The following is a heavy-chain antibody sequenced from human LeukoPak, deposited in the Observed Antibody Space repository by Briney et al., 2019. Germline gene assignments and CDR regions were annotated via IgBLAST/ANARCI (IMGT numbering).Heavy chain of an antibody. CDR1: GYTFSNYG. Sequence: GASVKVSCKASGYTFSNYGVGWVRQAPGQGLEWMGWISGHSEDTNYAQKFQGRVTMTTDTSTNTAYMELRSLRSDDTAVYYCARHPKSGYTGYESDYWGQGTLVIVSS. D-gene: IGHD5-12*01. V-gene: IGHV1-18*01. J-gene: IGHJ4*02. CDR3: ARHPKSGYTGYESDY. CDR2: ISGHSEDT.